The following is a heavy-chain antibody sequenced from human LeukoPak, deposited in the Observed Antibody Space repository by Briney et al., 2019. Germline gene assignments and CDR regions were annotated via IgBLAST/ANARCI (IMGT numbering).Heavy chain of an antibody. V-gene: IGHV3-21*01. J-gene: IGHJ4*02. CDR3: ARGLRLGESLNY. Sequence: GGSLRLSCAASGFTFSSYSMNWVRQAPGKGLEWVSSISSSSSYIYYADSVEGRFTISRDNAKNSLYLQMNSLRAEDTAVYYCARGLRLGESLNYWGQGTLVTVSS. D-gene: IGHD3-16*01. CDR1: GFTFSSYS. CDR2: ISSSSSYI.